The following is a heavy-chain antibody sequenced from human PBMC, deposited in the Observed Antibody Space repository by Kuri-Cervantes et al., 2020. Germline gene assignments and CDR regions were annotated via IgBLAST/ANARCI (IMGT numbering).Heavy chain of an antibody. J-gene: IGHJ4*02. CDR1: GFTFSRYG. Sequence: GESLKISCAASGFTFSRYGMRWVRQAPGKGLEWVASIGKDESSHSYAKSVKGRFTISRDNSKNTLYLQMNSLRAEDTAVYYCARDNYDSSGYYYKDYWGQGTLVTVSS. V-gene: IGHV3-33*01. CDR2: IGKDESSH. CDR3: ARDNYDSSGYYYKDY. D-gene: IGHD3-22*01.